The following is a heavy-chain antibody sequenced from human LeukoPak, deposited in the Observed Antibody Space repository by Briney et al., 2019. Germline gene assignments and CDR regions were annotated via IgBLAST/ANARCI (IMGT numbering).Heavy chain of an antibody. D-gene: IGHD1-1*01. Sequence: SETLSLTCTVSGGSISNYYWSWIRQTPGKGPEWIGWSYHRGSTSYNPSLKSRVAMSVDTSKNQFSLKLSSVTAADTAVYYCARDRELGYWGQGTLVIVSS. J-gene: IGHJ4*02. CDR2: SYHRGST. CDR1: GGSISNYY. V-gene: IGHV4-59*01. CDR3: ARDRELGY.